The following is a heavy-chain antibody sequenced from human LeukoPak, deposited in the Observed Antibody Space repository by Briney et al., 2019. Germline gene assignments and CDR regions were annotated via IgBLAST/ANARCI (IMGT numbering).Heavy chain of an antibody. J-gene: IGHJ4*02. CDR1: GYTFTSCA. CDR2: VNAGSGKT. Sequence: ASVKVSRKASGYTFTSCALHWVRQAPGQRLEWMGWVNAGSGKTKYSQKFQGRVTITRDTSASIAYMELSSLRSEDTAVYYCARSVPATPFRGWGQGTLVTVSS. D-gene: IGHD2-2*01. V-gene: IGHV1-3*01. CDR3: ARSVPATPFRG.